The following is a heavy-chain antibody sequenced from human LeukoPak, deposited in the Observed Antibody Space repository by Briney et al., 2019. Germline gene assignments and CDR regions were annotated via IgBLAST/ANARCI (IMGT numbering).Heavy chain of an antibody. Sequence: AGSLRLSCKNTGITFSSYTMSLVRQAPGKGLEWVSAISGSGGSTYYADSVKGRFTISRDNSKNTLYLQMNSLRAEDTAVYYCAKVRAGSYSFFGYWGQGTLVTVSS. D-gene: IGHD3-10*01. CDR3: AKVRAGSYSFFGY. V-gene: IGHV3-23*01. J-gene: IGHJ4*02. CDR2: ISGSGGST. CDR1: GITFSSYT.